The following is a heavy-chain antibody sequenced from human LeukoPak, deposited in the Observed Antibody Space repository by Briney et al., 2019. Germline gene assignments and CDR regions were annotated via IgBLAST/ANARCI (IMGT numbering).Heavy chain of an antibody. CDR1: GGSISRSSYY. V-gene: IGHV4-39*01. Sequence: SETLSLTCTVSGGSISRSSYYWGWIRQPPGKGLEWIGSIYYSGSTYYNPSLKSRVTISVDTSKNQFSLKLSSVTAADTAVYYCARPRGSGEYYFDYWGQGTLVTVSS. J-gene: IGHJ4*02. CDR2: IYYSGST. CDR3: ARPRGSGEYYFDY. D-gene: IGHD1-26*01.